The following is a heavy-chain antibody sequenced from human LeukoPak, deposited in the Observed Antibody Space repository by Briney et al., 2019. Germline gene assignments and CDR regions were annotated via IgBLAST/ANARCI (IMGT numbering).Heavy chain of an antibody. CDR3: ARDRSGGDIDP. Sequence: GGSLRLSCAASGFTFFRYSMNWIRQAPGKGLEGVAVIWYDGSNKYYADSAKGRFTISRDNSKNTLYLQMNSLRAEDTAVYYCARDRSGGDIDPWGQGTLVTVSS. V-gene: IGHV3-33*08. CDR1: GFTFFRYS. J-gene: IGHJ5*02. D-gene: IGHD2-15*01. CDR2: IWYDGSNK.